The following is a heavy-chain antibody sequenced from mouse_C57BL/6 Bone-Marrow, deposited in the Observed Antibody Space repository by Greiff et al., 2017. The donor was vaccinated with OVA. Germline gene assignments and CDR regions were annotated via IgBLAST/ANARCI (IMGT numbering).Heavy chain of an antibody. Sequence: EVQRVESGGDLVKPGGSLKLSCAASGFTFSSYGMSWVRQTPDKRLEWVATISSGGSYTYSPDSVKGRFTISRDNATTTLYLQMSSLNSEDTAMYYCARRAYWGQGTLVTVSA. V-gene: IGHV5-6*01. CDR1: GFTFSSYG. J-gene: IGHJ3*01. CDR3: ARRAY. CDR2: ISSGGSYT.